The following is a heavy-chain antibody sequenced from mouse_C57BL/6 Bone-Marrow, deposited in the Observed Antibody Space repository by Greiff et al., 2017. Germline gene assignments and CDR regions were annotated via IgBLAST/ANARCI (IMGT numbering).Heavy chain of an antibody. CDR2: ISDGGSYT. CDR3: ARRGTTVVAHFDY. Sequence: EVQGVESGGGLVKPGGSLKLSCAASGFTFSSYAMSWVRQTPEKRLEWVATISDGGSYTYYPDNVKGRFTISRDNAKNNLDLQMSHLKSEDTAMYYCARRGTTVVAHFDYWGQGTTLTVSS. J-gene: IGHJ2*01. CDR1: GFTFSSYA. V-gene: IGHV5-4*01. D-gene: IGHD1-1*01.